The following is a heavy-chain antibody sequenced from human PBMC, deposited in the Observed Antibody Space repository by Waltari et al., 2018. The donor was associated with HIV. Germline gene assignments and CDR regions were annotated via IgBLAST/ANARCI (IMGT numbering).Heavy chain of an antibody. CDR2: LNWEDVKV. CDR3: AGSWAWGWEFPETFDL. Sequence: EVQLAEFGGGLVRPGGSLRLSCQASGFTFDSYGMHWVRQVPGRGREWVAGLNWEDVKVSDAETVNCGCTIARDNSTDSLSLHIINVKVDDTAAYFCAGSWAWGWEFPETFDLWGPGTTVIVSS. V-gene: IGHV3-20*04. D-gene: IGHD3-10*01. CDR1: GFTFDSYG. J-gene: IGHJ3*01.